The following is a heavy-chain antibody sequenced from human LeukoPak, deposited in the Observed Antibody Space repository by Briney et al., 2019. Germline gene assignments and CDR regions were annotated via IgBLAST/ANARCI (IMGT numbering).Heavy chain of an antibody. CDR3: ARVHCTNGVCYNHYYYMDV. D-gene: IGHD2-8*01. J-gene: IGHJ6*03. V-gene: IGHV3-48*04. CDR1: GFTFSSYS. Sequence: GGSLRLSCAASGFTFSSYSMNWVRQAPGKGLEWVSYISSSSSTIYYADSVKGRFTISRDNAKNSLYLQMNSLRAEDTAVYYCARVHCTNGVCYNHYYYMDVWGKGTTVTVSS. CDR2: ISSSSSTI.